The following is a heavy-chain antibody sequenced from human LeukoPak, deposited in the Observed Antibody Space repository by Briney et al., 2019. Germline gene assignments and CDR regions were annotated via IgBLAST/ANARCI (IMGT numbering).Heavy chain of an antibody. Sequence: PGGSLRLSCAASGFTFSSYSMNWVRQAPGKGLEWVSSISSSSSYIYYADSVKGRFTISRDNAKNSLYLQMNSLRAEDTAVYYCAKDIGSSWSEVGYFDYWGQGTLVTVSS. CDR3: AKDIGSSWSEVGYFDY. V-gene: IGHV3-21*01. D-gene: IGHD6-13*01. CDR2: ISSSSSYI. J-gene: IGHJ4*02. CDR1: GFTFSSYS.